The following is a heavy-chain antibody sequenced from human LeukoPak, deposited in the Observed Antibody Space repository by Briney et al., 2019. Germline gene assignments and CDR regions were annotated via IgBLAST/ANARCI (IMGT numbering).Heavy chain of an antibody. CDR3: ARGGGTFDY. D-gene: IGHD3-16*01. CDR2: ISDSGGAT. Sequence: GGSLRLSCAASGFTFSTYAMNWVRQAPGTGLEWVSSISDSGGATYYADSVKGRFTISRDNSKNSLYLEMNSLRAEDTAVYYCARGGGTFDYWGQGTLVTVSS. V-gene: IGHV3-23*01. CDR1: GFTFSTYA. J-gene: IGHJ4*02.